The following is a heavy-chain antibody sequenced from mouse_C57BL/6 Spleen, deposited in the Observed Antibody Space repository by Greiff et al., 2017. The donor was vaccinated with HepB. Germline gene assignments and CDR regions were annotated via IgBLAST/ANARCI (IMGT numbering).Heavy chain of an antibody. J-gene: IGHJ2*01. Sequence: LVESGAELVRPGASVKLSCKASGYTFTDYYINWVKQRPGQGLEWIARIYPGSGNTYYNEKFKGKATLTAEKSSSTAYMQLSSLTSEDSAVYFCARDGSSPYFDYWGQGTTLTVSS. D-gene: IGHD1-1*01. CDR3: ARDGSSPYFDY. V-gene: IGHV1-76*01. CDR2: IYPGSGNT. CDR1: GYTFTDYY.